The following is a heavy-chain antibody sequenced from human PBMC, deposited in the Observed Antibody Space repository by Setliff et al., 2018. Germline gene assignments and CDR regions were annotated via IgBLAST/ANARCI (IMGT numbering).Heavy chain of an antibody. J-gene: IGHJ4*02. CDR3: ASDCSGGSVTCH. CDR1: GGSFSTYY. D-gene: IGHD2-15*01. V-gene: IGHV4-34*09. Sequence: KASETLSLTCAVYGGSFSTYYWIWIRQPPGKGLEWIGEINHSGSTNYNPSLKSRVTISVDTSKNQFSLKLSSVTAADTAVYYCASDCSGGSVTCHWGQGTLVTVSS. CDR2: INHSGST.